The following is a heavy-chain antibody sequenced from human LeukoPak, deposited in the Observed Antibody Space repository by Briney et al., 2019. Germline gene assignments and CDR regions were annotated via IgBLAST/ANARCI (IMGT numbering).Heavy chain of an antibody. V-gene: IGHV1-69*13. CDR1: GYTFTGYY. CDR2: IIPIFGTA. D-gene: IGHD3-10*01. Sequence: ASVKVSCKASGYTFTGYYMHWVRQAPGQGLEWMGGIIPIFGTANYAQKFQGRVTITADESTSTAYMELSSLRSEDTAVYYCATIRHYGSGSEFDPWGQGTLVTVSS. CDR3: ATIRHYGSGSEFDP. J-gene: IGHJ5*02.